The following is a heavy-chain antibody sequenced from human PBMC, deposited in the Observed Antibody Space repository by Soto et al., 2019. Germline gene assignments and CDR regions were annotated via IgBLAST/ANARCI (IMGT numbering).Heavy chain of an antibody. J-gene: IGHJ3*02. Sequence: PGGSLRLSCAASGFTFSSYSMNWVRQAPGEGLEWVAVISYDGSNKYYADSVKGRFTISRDNSKNTLYLQMNSLRAEDTAVYYCARGQKGQLWLIVGIWGQGTMVTVSS. D-gene: IGHD5-18*01. V-gene: IGHV3-30-3*01. CDR3: ARGQKGQLWLIVGI. CDR1: GFTFSSYS. CDR2: ISYDGSNK.